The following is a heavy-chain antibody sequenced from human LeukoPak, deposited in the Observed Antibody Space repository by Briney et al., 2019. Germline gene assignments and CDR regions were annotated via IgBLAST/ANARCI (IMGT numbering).Heavy chain of an antibody. D-gene: IGHD3-22*01. Sequence: GGSLRLSCAASGFSFSSSAMSWVRQAPGKGLEWVSAISGSGGNTHYAGSVKGRFTIFRDNSKNMLYLQMNSLRAEDTALYYCASQKANFYDSSGDVWGQGTTVTVSS. CDR3: ASQKANFYDSSGDV. CDR2: ISGSGGNT. CDR1: GFSFSSSA. J-gene: IGHJ6*02. V-gene: IGHV3-23*01.